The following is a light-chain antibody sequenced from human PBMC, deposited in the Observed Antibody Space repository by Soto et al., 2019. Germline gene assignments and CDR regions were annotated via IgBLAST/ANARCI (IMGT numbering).Light chain of an antibody. CDR3: QESYTALWGT. J-gene: IGKJ1*01. CDR2: GAS. CDR1: QSISRS. V-gene: IGKV1-39*01. Sequence: DIQMTLSPSSLSASVGDRVTITCRASQSISRSLNWYQRKLGKVPKVLIYGASSLQSGVPSRFSGSGSGTDFTLTISSLQPEDFATYYCQESYTALWGTFGQGTRVEI.